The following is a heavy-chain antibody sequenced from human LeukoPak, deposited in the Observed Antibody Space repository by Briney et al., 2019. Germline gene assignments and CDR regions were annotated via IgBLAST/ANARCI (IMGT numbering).Heavy chain of an antibody. Sequence: PGGSLRLSCVGSGFTFSIYWMTWVRQAPGKGLEWVANIKDDGSEKYSVDSVKGRFTISRDNAKNLLYLQMSSLRAEDTAVYYCARARSDYWGQGTLVTVSS. CDR3: ARARSDY. D-gene: IGHD1-14*01. V-gene: IGHV3-7*04. J-gene: IGHJ4*02. CDR2: IKDDGSEK. CDR1: GFTFSIYW.